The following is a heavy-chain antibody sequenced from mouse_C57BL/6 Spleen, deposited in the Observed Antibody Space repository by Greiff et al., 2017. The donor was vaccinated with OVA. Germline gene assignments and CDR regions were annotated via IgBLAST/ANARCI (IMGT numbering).Heavy chain of an antibody. CDR1: GFTFSDYY. D-gene: IGHD3-3*01. J-gene: IGHJ4*01. CDR3: ARDARNAMDY. Sequence: EVKVVESEGGLVQPGSSMKLSCPASGFTFSDYYMAWVRQVPEKGLEWVANINYDGSCTYYLDSLKSRFIISRDNAKNILYLQMSSLKSEDTATYYCARDARNAMDYWGQGTSVTVSS. CDR2: INYDGSCT. V-gene: IGHV5-16*01.